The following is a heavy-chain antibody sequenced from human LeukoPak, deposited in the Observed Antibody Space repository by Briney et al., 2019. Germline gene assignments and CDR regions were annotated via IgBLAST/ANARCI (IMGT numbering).Heavy chain of an antibody. CDR1: GFTFSSYW. D-gene: IGHD3-3*01. V-gene: IGHV3-48*01. J-gene: IGHJ6*03. CDR3: ARVSTYNFWSGSYSMTYYMDV. Sequence: GGSLRLSCAASGFTFSSYWMSWVRQAPGKGLEWVSYISSSSRAIYDADSVKGRFTISRDNAKNSLYLQMNSLRAEDTAVYHCARVSTYNFWSGSYSMTYYMDVWGKGTTVTVSS. CDR2: ISSSSRAI.